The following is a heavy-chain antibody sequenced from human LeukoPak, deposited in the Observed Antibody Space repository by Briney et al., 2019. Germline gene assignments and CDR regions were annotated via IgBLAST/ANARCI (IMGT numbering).Heavy chain of an antibody. V-gene: IGHV3-23*01. D-gene: IGHD1-26*01. Sequence: GGSLRLSCVASGVTLSNYTMIWVRQAPGKGLEWVSGISSSGSGGNTHYVDCVKSRFIISSDSYRNPLFLHMNTLRAEDSAIYYCAKDRTGGASYWYFHLWGGGTLVSVS. J-gene: IGHJ2*01. CDR2: SSGSGGNT. CDR1: GVTLSNYT. CDR3: AKDRTGGASYWYFHL.